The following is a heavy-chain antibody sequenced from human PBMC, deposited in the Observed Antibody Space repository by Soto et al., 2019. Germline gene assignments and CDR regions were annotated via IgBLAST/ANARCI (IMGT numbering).Heavy chain of an antibody. CDR1: GYTFTSYG. CDR3: ARGSSTRPGATPFDV. CDR2: ISAYNGNT. Sequence: QVRLVQSGAELKEPGASVKVSCKASGYTFTSYGVSWVRQAPGQGLAWMGWISAYNGNTFHAKKVQGRVTMSTDTSTTTAYMELRSLRSDDTAVYYCARGSSTRPGATPFDVWGQGTMVTVSS. V-gene: IGHV1-18*01. J-gene: IGHJ3*01. D-gene: IGHD6-6*01.